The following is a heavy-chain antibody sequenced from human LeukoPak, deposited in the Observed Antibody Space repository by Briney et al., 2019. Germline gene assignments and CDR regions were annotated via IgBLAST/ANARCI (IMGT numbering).Heavy chain of an antibody. D-gene: IGHD2-21*02. V-gene: IGHV1-2*02. CDR2: INPNSGGT. CDR3: ARVRVVTAGYDY. J-gene: IGHJ4*02. Sequence: ASVTVSCKASGYTFTGYYMHWVRQAPGQPLEWMGWINPNSGGTNYAQKFQGMVTMTRDTSISTAYMELSRLRSDDTAVYYCARVRVVTAGYDYWGQGTLVTVSS. CDR1: GYTFTGYY.